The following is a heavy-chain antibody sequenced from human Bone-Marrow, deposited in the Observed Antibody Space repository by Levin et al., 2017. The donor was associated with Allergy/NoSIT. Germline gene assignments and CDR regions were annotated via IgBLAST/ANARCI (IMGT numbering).Heavy chain of an antibody. D-gene: IGHD1-26*01. J-gene: IGHJ6*02. CDR1: GFTFSSYW. V-gene: IGHV3-74*01. Sequence: PGGSLRLSCAASGFTFSSYWMHWVRQAPGKGLVWVSRINSDGSSTSYADSVKGRFTISRDNAKNTLYLQMNSLRAEDTAVYYCARGAWDGPVSKNYYYYYGMDVWGQGTTVTVSS. CDR2: INSDGSST. CDR3: ARGAWDGPVSKNYYYYYGMDV.